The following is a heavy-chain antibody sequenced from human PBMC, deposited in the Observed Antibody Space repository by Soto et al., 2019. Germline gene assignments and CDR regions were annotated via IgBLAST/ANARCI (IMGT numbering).Heavy chain of an antibody. V-gene: IGHV3-21*01. CDR3: ARDSGGDSSGWNYYYYYGMDV. CDR1: GFTFSSYS. J-gene: IGHJ6*02. D-gene: IGHD6-19*01. Sequence: EVQLVESGGGLVKPGGSLRLSCAASGFTFSSYSMNWVRQAPGKGLEWVSSISSSSYIYYADSVKGRFTISRDNAKNSLYLQMNSLRAEDTAVYYCARDSGGDSSGWNYYYYYGMDVWGQGTTATVSS. CDR2: ISSSSYI.